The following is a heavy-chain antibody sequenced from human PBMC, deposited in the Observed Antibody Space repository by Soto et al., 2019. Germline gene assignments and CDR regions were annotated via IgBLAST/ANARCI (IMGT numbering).Heavy chain of an antibody. CDR3: AREVPCGYGLFDL. CDR1: GFTFSNFE. Sequence: SLRLSCAASGFTFSNFEMNWGRQAPGKGLEWISHITSDDLSTYYADSVKGRFTISRDNAENSLYLQMNRLRGEDTAVYYWAREVPCGYGLFDLWGPGAIVNVYS. V-gene: IGHV3-48*03. CDR2: ITSDDLST. D-gene: IGHD5-12*01. J-gene: IGHJ4*02.